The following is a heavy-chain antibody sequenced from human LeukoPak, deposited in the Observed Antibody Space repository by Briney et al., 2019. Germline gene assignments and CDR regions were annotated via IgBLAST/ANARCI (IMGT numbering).Heavy chain of an antibody. CDR3: ARGAGYSSSWYGANWFDP. V-gene: IGHV3-13*01. Sequence: PGGSLRLSCAASGFTFSSYDMHWVRQATGKGLEWVSAIGTAGDTYYPGSMKGRFTISRENAKNSLYLQMNSLRAGDTAVYYCARGAGYSSSWYGANWFDPWGQGTLVTVSS. CDR2: IGTAGDT. CDR1: GFTFSSYD. D-gene: IGHD6-13*01. J-gene: IGHJ5*02.